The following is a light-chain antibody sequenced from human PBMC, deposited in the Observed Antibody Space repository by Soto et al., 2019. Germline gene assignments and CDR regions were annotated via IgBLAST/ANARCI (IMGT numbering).Light chain of an antibody. CDR1: SSDVGGYDY. J-gene: IGLJ1*01. CDR2: EVI. V-gene: IGLV2-14*01. CDR3: SSYTTSSDLV. Sequence: QSALTQSASVSGSPGQSITIPCTGTSSDVGGYDYVSWYQQHPGKVPKLIIYEVIKRPSGVSHRFSGSKSGNTASLTISGLQTEDEADYYCSSYTTSSDLVFGGGTKVTV.